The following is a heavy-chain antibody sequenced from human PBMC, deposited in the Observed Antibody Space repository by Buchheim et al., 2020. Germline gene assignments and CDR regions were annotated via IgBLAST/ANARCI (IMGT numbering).Heavy chain of an antibody. V-gene: IGHV3-48*03. J-gene: IGHJ6*01. CDR2: ISSSGSTI. CDR3: ASIQHYYGSGSYYSDYGMDV. CDR1: GFTFSSYE. D-gene: IGHD3-10*01. Sequence: EVQLVESGGGLVQPGGSLRLSCAASGFTFSSYEMNWVRQAPGKGLEWVSYISSSGSTIYYADSVKGRFTISSDNAKNSLYLQMNSLRAEDTADYYCASIQHYYGSGSYYSDYGMDVWGQGTT.